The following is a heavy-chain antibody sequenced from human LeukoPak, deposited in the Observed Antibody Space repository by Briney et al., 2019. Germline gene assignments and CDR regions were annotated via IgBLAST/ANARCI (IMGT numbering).Heavy chain of an antibody. CDR1: GYRFTSYW. D-gene: IGHD2/OR15-2a*01. CDR3: ARQRRIYEDAFDI. J-gene: IGHJ3*02. V-gene: IGHV5-51*01. Sequence: GESLKISCKGSGYRFTSYWIAWVRQMPGKGLEWMGVIYPCDSDTRYRPSFQGQVVISADKSITTAYLQWSSLKASDTAMYYCARQRRIYEDAFDIWGQGTMVTVSS. CDR2: IYPCDSDT.